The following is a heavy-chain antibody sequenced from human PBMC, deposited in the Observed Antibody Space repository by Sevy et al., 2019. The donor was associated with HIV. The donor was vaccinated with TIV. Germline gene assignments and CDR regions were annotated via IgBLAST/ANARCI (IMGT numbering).Heavy chain of an antibody. CDR1: GLTFSSHA. Sequence: GGSLRLSCAASGLTFSSHAMHWVRQAPGKGLEWVELLSSVGGDKSYADSVKCRFTVSRDNTKNTLYLQMNSLSPEDTAIYYCTRDARYRIASSTSDYWGQGTLVTVSS. J-gene: IGHJ4*02. CDR2: LSSVGGDK. CDR3: TRDARYRIASSTSDY. D-gene: IGHD6-6*01. V-gene: IGHV3-30-3*01.